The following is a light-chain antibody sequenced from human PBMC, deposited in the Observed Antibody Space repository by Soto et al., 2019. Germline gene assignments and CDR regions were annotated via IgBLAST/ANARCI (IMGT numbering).Light chain of an antibody. CDR1: HFISIW. CDR3: QQYNSFPWT. J-gene: IGKJ1*01. CDR2: DAY. Sequence: DIQMTQSPSTLSAAVGDRVSFTCRASHFISIWLAWYQQRPGKAQSLLITDAYKLESGVPPRFNGRRSETEFTLTLRNLQPDDFATYYCQQYNSFPWTFGLGTKVEIK. V-gene: IGKV1-5*01.